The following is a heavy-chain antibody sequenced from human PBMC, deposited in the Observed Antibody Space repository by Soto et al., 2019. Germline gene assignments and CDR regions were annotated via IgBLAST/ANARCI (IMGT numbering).Heavy chain of an antibody. J-gene: IGHJ4*02. D-gene: IGHD4-4*01. Sequence: EVQLVESGGGLVQRGGSLRLSCAASGFTFSSYSMNWVRQAPGKGLEWVSYISSSSSTIYYADSVKGRFTISRDNAKNSLYLQMNSLRDEDTAVYYCAKSYSNYGDYFDYWGQGTLVTVSS. V-gene: IGHV3-48*02. CDR2: ISSSSSTI. CDR1: GFTFSSYS. CDR3: AKSYSNYGDYFDY.